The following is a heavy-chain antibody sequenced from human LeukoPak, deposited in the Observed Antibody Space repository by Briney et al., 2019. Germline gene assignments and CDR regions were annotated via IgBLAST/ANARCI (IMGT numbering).Heavy chain of an antibody. CDR3: ARGPGSSGGAYVGDY. J-gene: IGHJ4*01. D-gene: IGHD3-22*01. Sequence: GGSLRLSCGASGFTFSYHWMHWVRQVPGKGLVWVSRIDGGGSSTSYADSVKGRFSISRDNAKSTLYLQMSSLRAEDTAVYYCARGPGSSGGAYVGDYWGPGTLVTVSS. CDR1: GFTFSYHW. V-gene: IGHV3-74*01. CDR2: IDGGGSST.